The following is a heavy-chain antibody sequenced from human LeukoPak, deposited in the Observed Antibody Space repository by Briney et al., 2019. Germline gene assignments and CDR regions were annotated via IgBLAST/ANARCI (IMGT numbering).Heavy chain of an antibody. J-gene: IGHJ4*02. Sequence: SETLSLTCAVYGGSFSGYYWSWIRQPPGKGLEWIGEINHSGRTNYNPSLKSRVTISVDTSKNQFSLKLSSVTAADTAMYYCAGTHYDILTGYSPFDYWGQGTLVTVSS. CDR2: INHSGRT. D-gene: IGHD3-9*01. CDR3: AGTHYDILTGYSPFDY. V-gene: IGHV4-34*01. CDR1: GGSFSGYY.